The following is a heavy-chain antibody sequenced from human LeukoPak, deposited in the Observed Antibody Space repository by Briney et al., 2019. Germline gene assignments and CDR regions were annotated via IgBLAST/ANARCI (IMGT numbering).Heavy chain of an antibody. Sequence: SETPSLTCTVSGGSINSYYWSWVRQPPGKGLEWIGYIYYSGSTYYNPSLRSRVSISLDTSKNQFSLKLSSVTAADTAVYYCARQSSLNWFDPWGQGTLVTVSS. J-gene: IGHJ5*02. CDR1: GGSINSYY. CDR3: ARQSSLNWFDP. V-gene: IGHV4-59*08. CDR2: IYYSGST.